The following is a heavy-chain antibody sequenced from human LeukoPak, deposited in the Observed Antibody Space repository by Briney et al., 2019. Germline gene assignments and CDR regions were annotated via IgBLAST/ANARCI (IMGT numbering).Heavy chain of an antibody. V-gene: IGHV3-23*01. J-gene: IGHJ4*02. CDR2: ISGSGGST. D-gene: IGHD4-17*01. CDR3: AKSVESAVTTNPYFNY. CDR1: GFTFSDYA. Sequence: GGSLRLSCAASGFTFSDYAMSWVRQALGKGLKWVSVISGSGGSTYNVDPVKGRFTISRDNSKNTLYLQMNSLRAEDTAVYYCAKSVESAVTTNPYFNYWGQGILVTVSS.